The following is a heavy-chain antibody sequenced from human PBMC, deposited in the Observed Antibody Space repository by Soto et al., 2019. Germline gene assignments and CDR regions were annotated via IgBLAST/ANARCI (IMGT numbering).Heavy chain of an antibody. CDR1: GGSISSYY. CDR2: IYYSGST. CDR3: ARHYYDFWSGYPLLI. V-gene: IGHV4-59*08. Sequence: SETLSLTCTVSGGSISSYYWSWIRQPPGKGLEWIGYIYYSGSTNYNPSLKSRVTISVDTSKNQFSLKLSSVTAADTAAYYCARHYYDFWSGYPLLIWGQGTLVTVSS. D-gene: IGHD3-3*01. J-gene: IGHJ4*02.